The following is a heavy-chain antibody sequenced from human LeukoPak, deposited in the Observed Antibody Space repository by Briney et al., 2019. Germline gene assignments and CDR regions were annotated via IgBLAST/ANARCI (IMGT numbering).Heavy chain of an antibody. CDR2: INTGSTYI. CDR3: AKSGYYYDSSGYYGHGMDV. Sequence: GGSLRLSCATSGFTFSSYSMNWVRQAPGKGLEWVSSINTGSTYINYADSVKGRFTISRDNAKNSLYLQMNSLRAEDTAVYYCAKSGYYYDSSGYYGHGMDVWGQGTTVTVSS. V-gene: IGHV3-21*01. D-gene: IGHD3-22*01. J-gene: IGHJ6*02. CDR1: GFTFSSYS.